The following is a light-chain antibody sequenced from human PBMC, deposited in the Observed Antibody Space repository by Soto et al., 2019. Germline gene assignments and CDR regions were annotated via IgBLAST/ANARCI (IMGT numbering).Light chain of an antibody. J-gene: IGKJ5*01. V-gene: IGKV3-11*01. Sequence: EIVLTQSPATLSLSPGERATLSCRASQSVSSYLAWYQQKPGQAPRLLISDASNRATGIPVRFSGSGSGTAFTLTISSLEAEDSAVYYCQQRSNWPSITFGQGTRLEIK. CDR1: QSVSSY. CDR3: QQRSNWPSIT. CDR2: DAS.